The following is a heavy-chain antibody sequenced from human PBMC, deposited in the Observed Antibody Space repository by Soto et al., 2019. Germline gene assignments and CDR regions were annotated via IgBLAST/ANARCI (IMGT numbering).Heavy chain of an antibody. J-gene: IGHJ4*02. Sequence: QVQLVQSGAEVKKPGSSVKVSCKASGGTFSSSGLSWVRQAPGQGLEWMGGIIPIFRTGNHAQKFQGRVTITADESTSTAYMELSSLRSEDTAEYYCARDRQWLDFWGQGTLVTVSS. CDR1: GGTFSSSG. V-gene: IGHV1-69*01. CDR2: IIPIFRTG. D-gene: IGHD6-19*01. CDR3: ARDRQWLDF.